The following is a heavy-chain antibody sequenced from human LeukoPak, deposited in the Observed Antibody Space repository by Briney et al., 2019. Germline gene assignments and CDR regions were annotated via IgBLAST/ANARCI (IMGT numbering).Heavy chain of an antibody. V-gene: IGHV6-1*01. CDR1: GDSVSSNSAA. Sequence: SQTLSLTCAISGDSVSSNSAAWNWIRQSPSRGLEWLGGTYYRSKWYNDYAVSVKSRITINPGTSKNQFSLQLNSVTPEDTALYYFARELGMYSRSWYYFYYWGQGTLVTVSP. CDR2: TYYRSKWYN. J-gene: IGHJ4*02. D-gene: IGHD6-13*01. CDR3: ARELGMYSRSWYYFYY.